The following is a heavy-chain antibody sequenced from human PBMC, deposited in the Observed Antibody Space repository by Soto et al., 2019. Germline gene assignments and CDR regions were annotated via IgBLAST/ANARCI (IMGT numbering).Heavy chain of an antibody. CDR3: ARRIAVPRGHIDH. D-gene: IGHD6-6*01. Sequence: QVQLQESGPGLVKPSETLSLTCRVSGGSMSGYYWSWVRLAPGKGLEWIGYVYYTGSTNYNPSLQSRVSISVDTSNKQFSMSLSLVTAGDTAVYFCARRIAVPRGHIDHWGQGIRVTISS. J-gene: IGHJ4*02. CDR2: VYYTGST. V-gene: IGHV4-59*01. CDR1: GGSMSGYY.